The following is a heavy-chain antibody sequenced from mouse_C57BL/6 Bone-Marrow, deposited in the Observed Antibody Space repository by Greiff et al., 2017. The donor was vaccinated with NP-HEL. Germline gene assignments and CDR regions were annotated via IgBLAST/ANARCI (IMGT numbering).Heavy chain of an antibody. CDR1: GYTFTSYW. V-gene: IGHV1-59*01. CDR2: IDPSDSYT. CDR3: ARLLRYLYYFDY. D-gene: IGHD1-1*01. Sequence: QVQLQQPGAELVRPGTSVKLSCKASGYTFTSYWMHWVKQRPGQGLEWIGVIDPSDSYTNYNQKFKGKATLTVDTSSSTAYMQLSSLTSEDSAVYYCARLLRYLYYFDYWGQGTTLTVSS. J-gene: IGHJ2*01.